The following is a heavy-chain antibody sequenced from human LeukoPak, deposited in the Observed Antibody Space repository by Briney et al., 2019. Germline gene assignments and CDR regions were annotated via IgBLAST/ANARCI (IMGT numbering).Heavy chain of an antibody. CDR2: ISSRSNYA. V-gene: IGHV3-21*01. Sequence: GGSLRLSCAASGFTFSTYSMNWVRQAPGKGMEWVSSISSRSNYAYYANSVKGRFTISRDNAKNSLYLQMDSLRAEDTAVYYCARDPLDISRWANAFDIWGQGTMVTVSS. CDR1: GFTFSTYS. J-gene: IGHJ3*02. CDR3: ARDPLDISRWANAFDI. D-gene: IGHD2-2*03.